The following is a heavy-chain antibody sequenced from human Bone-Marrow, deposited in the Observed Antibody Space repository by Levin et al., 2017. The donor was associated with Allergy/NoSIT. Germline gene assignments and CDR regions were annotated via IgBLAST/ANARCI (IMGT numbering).Heavy chain of an antibody. J-gene: IGHJ6*02. CDR1: GFDFSTFH. V-gene: IGHV3-21*06. Sequence: GESLKISCAASGFDFSTFHIHWVRQAPGQGLEWVSSISGSSSYIYYAESVRGRFTISRDNAKNSLYLQMTGLRVEDTAVYYCARLGTTFGTFLTEYDHGLDVWGQGTTVNVSS. CDR3: ARLGTTFGTFLTEYDHGLDV. CDR2: ISGSSSYI. D-gene: IGHD3-3*01.